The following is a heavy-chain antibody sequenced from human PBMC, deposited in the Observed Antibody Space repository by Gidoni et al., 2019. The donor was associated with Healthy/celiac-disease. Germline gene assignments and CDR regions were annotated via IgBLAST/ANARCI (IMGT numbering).Heavy chain of an antibody. V-gene: IGHV1-46*01. Sequence: QVQLVQSGAEVKNPGPPVNVSWRECEYPFPGYYMHWVRYALVQGLEWMGLTTPSGGSTSYAKKFQGRVTMTRDTYTSTVYMELSSLRSEDTAVYYCARDGPLDCSSTSCYQGDYYYYGMDVWGQGTTVTVSS. J-gene: IGHJ6*02. CDR3: ARDGPLDCSSTSCYQGDYYYYGMDV. CDR2: TTPSGGST. D-gene: IGHD2-2*01. CDR1: EYPFPGYY.